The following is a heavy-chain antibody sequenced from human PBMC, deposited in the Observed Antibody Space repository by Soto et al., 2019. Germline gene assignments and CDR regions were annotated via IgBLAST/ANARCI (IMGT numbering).Heavy chain of an antibody. Sequence: QVQLVQSGAEVKRPGSSVKVSCSASGDTFASYGISWVRQAPGQGLEWWGGTIPDFAITKFAQKFRDRITFTSGSSSRMTYMDPFSLSSVATSLYYCATSKFNCASDGSTFTTHSDLWGPGTPVTVSS. CDR2: TIPDFAIT. CDR1: GDTFASYG. V-gene: IGHV1-69*17. D-gene: IGHD1-20*01. CDR3: ATSKFNCASDGSTFTTHSDL. J-gene: IGHJ5*02.